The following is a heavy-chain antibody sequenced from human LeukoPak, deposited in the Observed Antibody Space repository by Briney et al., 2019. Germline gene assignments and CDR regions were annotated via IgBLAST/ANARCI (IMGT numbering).Heavy chain of an antibody. D-gene: IGHD2-15*01. Sequence: SETLSLTCTVSGYSISSGYYWGWIRQPPGKGLEWIGSIYHSGSTYYNPSLKSRVTISVDTSKNQFSLKLSSVTAADTAVYYCARCRSGGSYYYYYMDVWGKGTTVTVSS. CDR2: IYHSGST. J-gene: IGHJ6*03. V-gene: IGHV4-38-2*02. CDR3: ARCRSGGSYYYYYMDV. CDR1: GYSISSGYY.